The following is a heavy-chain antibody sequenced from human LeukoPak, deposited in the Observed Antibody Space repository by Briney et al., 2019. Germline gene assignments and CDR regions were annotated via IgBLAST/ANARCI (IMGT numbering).Heavy chain of an antibody. CDR2: ISSSSSTI. Sequence: GGSLRLSCAASGFTFSSYSMNWVRQAPGKGLEWVSYISSSSSTIYYADSVKGRFTISRDNAKNSLYLQMNSLRAEDTAVYYCARGNYYYYYMDVWGKGTTVTVSS. CDR1: GFTFSSYS. J-gene: IGHJ6*03. V-gene: IGHV3-48*01. CDR3: ARGNYYYYYMDV.